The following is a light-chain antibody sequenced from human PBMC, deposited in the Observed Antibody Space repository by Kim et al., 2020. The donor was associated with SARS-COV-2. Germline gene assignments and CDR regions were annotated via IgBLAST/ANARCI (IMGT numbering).Light chain of an antibody. J-gene: IGLJ3*02. CDR2: RNN. V-gene: IGLV1-47*01. Sequence: ELTQPPSASGTPGQRVTISCSGSSSNIGSNYVYWYQQLPGTAPKLLIYRNNQRPSGVPDRFSGSKSGTSASLAISGLRSEDEADYYCAAWDDSLSAWVFGGGTKLTVL. CDR1: SSNIGSNY. CDR3: AAWDDSLSAWV.